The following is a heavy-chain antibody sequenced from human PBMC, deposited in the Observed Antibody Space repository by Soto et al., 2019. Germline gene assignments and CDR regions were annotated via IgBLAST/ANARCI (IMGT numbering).Heavy chain of an antibody. CDR2: ISYDGSNK. CDR1: GFTFSSYG. V-gene: IGHV3-30*18. CDR3: AKDRSDGSGYYYYGMDV. D-gene: IGHD2-15*01. J-gene: IGHJ6*02. Sequence: GGSLRLSCAASGFTFSSYGMHWVRQAPGKGLEWVAVISYDGSNKYYADSVKGRFTISRDNSKNTLYLQMNSLRAEDTAVYYCAKDRSDGSGYYYYGMDVWGQGTTVTVSS.